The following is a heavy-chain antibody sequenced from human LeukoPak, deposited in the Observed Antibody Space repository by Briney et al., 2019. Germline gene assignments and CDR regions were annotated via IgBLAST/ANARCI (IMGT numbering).Heavy chain of an antibody. CDR1: GGSISSYY. V-gene: IGHV4-59*01. CDR2: IYYSGST. D-gene: IGHD6-19*01. Sequence: SETLSLTCTVSGGSISSYYWSWIRQPPGKGLEWIGYIYYSGSTNYNPSLKSRVTISVDTSKNQFSLKLSSVTAADTAVYYCARVVAVARLGFFDYWGQGTLVTVSS. CDR3: ARVVAVARLGFFDY. J-gene: IGHJ4*02.